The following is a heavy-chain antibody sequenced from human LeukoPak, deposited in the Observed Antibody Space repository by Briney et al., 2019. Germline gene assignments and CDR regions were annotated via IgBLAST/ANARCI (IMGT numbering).Heavy chain of an antibody. J-gene: IGHJ4*02. V-gene: IGHV4-4*07. CDR3: ARGGSNFDY. Sequence: SETLSLTCTVSGGYISSYYWSWVRQPAGRGLEWIGHIYSSGSTNYNPSLKSRVTMSVETSKNQFSLRVSSVTAADTAVYYCARGGSNFDYWGQGTLVTVSS. CDR2: IYSSGST. CDR1: GGYISSYY.